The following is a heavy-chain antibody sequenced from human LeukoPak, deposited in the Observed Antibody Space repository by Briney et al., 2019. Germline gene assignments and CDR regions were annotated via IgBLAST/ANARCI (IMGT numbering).Heavy chain of an antibody. CDR2: IRSKAYRGTT. Sequence: GGSLRLSCTGSGFTFGDHAMSWVRQAPGKRLEWVGFIRSKAYRGTTEYAASVKGRFTISRGDSASIAYLQMNSLKTEDTAVYYCARGPIQLWIHNAMDVWGQGTTVTVSS. CDR1: GFTFGDHA. V-gene: IGHV3-49*04. D-gene: IGHD1-1*01. CDR3: ARGPIQLWIHNAMDV. J-gene: IGHJ6*02.